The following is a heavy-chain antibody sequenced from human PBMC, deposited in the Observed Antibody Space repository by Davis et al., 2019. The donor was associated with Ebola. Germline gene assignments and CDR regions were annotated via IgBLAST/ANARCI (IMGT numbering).Heavy chain of an antibody. CDR2: INHSGST. V-gene: IGHV4-34*01. CDR3: ARYYYDSSGYSSY. D-gene: IGHD3-22*01. Sequence: SETLSLTCAVYGGSFSGSYWSWIRQPPGKGLEWIGEINHSGSTNYNPSLKSRVTISVDTSKNQFSLKLSSVTAADTAVYYCARYYYDSSGYSSYWGQGTLVTVSS. CDR1: GGSFSGSY. J-gene: IGHJ4*02.